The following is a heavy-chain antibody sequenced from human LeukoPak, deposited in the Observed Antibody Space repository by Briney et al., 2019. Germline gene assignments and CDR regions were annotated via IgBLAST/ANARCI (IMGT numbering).Heavy chain of an antibody. Sequence: SETLSLTCTVSGGPISSGDYFWSWIRKPPGKGLEWIGYISHSGVIYSNPSLQRRTTISVDTSKNQFSLKVTSVTAADTAVYYCARDGPTSVTNWRSFDPWGQGVLVTVSS. CDR2: ISHSGVI. V-gene: IGHV4-30-4*01. CDR3: ARDGPTSVTNWRSFDP. J-gene: IGHJ5*02. D-gene: IGHD4-17*01. CDR1: GGPISSGDYF.